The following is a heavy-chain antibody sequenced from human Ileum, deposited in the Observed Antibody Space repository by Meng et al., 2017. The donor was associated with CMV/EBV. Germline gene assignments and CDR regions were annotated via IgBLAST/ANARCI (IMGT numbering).Heavy chain of an antibody. CDR1: GYTSNDYE. CDR3: ARASGYYRPYDY. Sequence: GKASGYTSNDYEIHWVRQDPGQGTEWRGWVNANNGGTKFPEKFRGRITMTTDTSVTTAFMKLDTLTSGDTAAYYCARASGYYRPYDYWGQGTLVTVSS. J-gene: IGHJ4*02. V-gene: IGHV1-2*02. CDR2: VNANNGGT. D-gene: IGHD6-25*01.